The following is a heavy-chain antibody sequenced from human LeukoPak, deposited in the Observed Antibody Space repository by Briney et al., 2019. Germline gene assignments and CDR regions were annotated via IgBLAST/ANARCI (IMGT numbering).Heavy chain of an antibody. J-gene: IGHJ6*03. CDR3: ARDRESYGYYYYYYYMDV. CDR2: IYYSGSS. V-gene: IGHV4-39*07. D-gene: IGHD5-18*01. Sequence: PSETLSLTCTVSGGSISSSSYYWGWIRQPPGKGLEWIGSIYYSGSSYYNPSVKSRVTISVDTSKNQFSLKLSSVTAADTAVYYCARDRESYGYYYYYYYMDVWGKGTTVTVSS. CDR1: GGSISSSSYY.